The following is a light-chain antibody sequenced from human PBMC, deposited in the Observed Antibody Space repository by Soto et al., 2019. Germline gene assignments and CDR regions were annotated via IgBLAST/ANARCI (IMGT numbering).Light chain of an antibody. CDR3: AAFDDTLSVLV. CDR2: KND. CDR1: SSNIGRNF. V-gene: IGLV1-47*01. J-gene: IGLJ3*02. Sequence: QSVLTQPPSASGTPGQRVTMSCSGTSSNIGRNFVYWYQQVPGAAPKLLIYKNDQRPSGVPARFSGLKSATSASLAITGLRSEDEGEYFCAAFDDTLSVLVFGAGTKVTVL.